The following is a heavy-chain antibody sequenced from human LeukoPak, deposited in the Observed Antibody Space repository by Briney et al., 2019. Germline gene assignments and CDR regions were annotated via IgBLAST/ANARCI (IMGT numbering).Heavy chain of an antibody. V-gene: IGHV3-30*04. CDR3: ARGWGSAVAGTFDY. Sequence: PGGSLRLSCAASGFTFSSYAMHWVRQAPGKGLEWVAVISYDGSNKYYADSVKGRFTISRGNSKNTLYLQMNSLRAEDTAVYYCARGWGSAVAGTFDYWGQGTLVTVSS. D-gene: IGHD6-19*01. J-gene: IGHJ4*02. CDR2: ISYDGSNK. CDR1: GFTFSSYA.